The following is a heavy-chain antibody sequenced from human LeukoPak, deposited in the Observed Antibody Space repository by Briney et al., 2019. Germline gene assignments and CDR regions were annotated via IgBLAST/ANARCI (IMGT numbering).Heavy chain of an antibody. CDR1: GFTFSSYW. V-gene: IGHV3-7*01. Sequence: PGGSLRLSCAASGFTFSSYWMNWARQAPGKGLEWVASINHNGNVNYYVDSVKGRFTISRDNAKNSLYLRMNSLRAEDTAVYYCARDETYCSSTTCYNDYWGQGTLVTVSS. CDR3: ARDETYCSSTTCYNDY. J-gene: IGHJ4*02. D-gene: IGHD2-2*02. CDR2: INHNGNVN.